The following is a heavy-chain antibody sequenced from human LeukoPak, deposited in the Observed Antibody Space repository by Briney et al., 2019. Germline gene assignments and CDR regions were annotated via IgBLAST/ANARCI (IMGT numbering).Heavy chain of an antibody. Sequence: NPSETLSLTCAVYGGSFSGYYWSWIRQPPGKGLEWIGEINHSGSTNYNPSLKSRVTISVDTPKNQFSLKLSSVTAADTAVYYCARGPSGYHNTGGQGTLVTVSS. CDR2: INHSGST. CDR1: GGSFSGYY. V-gene: IGHV4-34*01. J-gene: IGHJ4*02. D-gene: IGHD5-12*01. CDR3: ARGPSGYHNT.